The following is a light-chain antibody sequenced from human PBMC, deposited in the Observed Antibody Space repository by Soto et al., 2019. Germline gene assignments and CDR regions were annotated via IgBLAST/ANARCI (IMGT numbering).Light chain of an antibody. Sequence: QSVLTQPRSVSGSPGQSVTISCTGTSSVVGGYNFVSWYQQHPGKAPKLMIYDVSKRPSGVPDRFSGSTSGNTASLTISGLQAEDEADYYCCSYAGTYTYVFGTGTKVTVL. V-gene: IGLV2-11*01. CDR3: CSYAGTYTYV. J-gene: IGLJ1*01. CDR2: DVS. CDR1: SSVVGGYNF.